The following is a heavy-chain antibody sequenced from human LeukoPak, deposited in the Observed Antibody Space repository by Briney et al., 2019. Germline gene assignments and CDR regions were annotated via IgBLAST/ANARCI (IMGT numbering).Heavy chain of an antibody. J-gene: IGHJ4*02. CDR2: ISSSSRTI. CDR3: ARDRSSGFQGTFDY. V-gene: IGHV3-48*02. Sequence: GGSLRLSCAVSGFTVSSNYMSWVRQAPGKGLEWVAYISSSSRTIYYADSVKGRFTISRDNVKNSLYLQMNSLRDDDTAIYFCARDRSSGFQGTFDYWGQGTLVTVSS. CDR1: GFTVSSNY. D-gene: IGHD3-10*01.